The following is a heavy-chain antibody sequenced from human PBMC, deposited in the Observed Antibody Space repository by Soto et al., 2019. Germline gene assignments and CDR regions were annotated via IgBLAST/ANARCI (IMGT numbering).Heavy chain of an antibody. CDR1: GFTFRDYY. V-gene: IGHV3-11*01. CDR3: ARAYSDDFDI. Sequence: GTQRLSCAASGFTFRDYYMTWIRQTPGKVLEWVSYISSSGTGIYYPDSVKGRFTISRDNAKNSLYLQMSSLRAEDTALYYCARAYSDDFDIWGHGTMAPDSS. D-gene: IGHD2-21*01. CDR2: ISSSGTGI. J-gene: IGHJ3*02.